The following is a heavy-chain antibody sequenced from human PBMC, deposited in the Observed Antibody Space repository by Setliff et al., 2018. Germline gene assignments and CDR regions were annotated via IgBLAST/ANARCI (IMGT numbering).Heavy chain of an antibody. D-gene: IGHD5-12*01. Sequence: PSETLSLSCAASGFTFSNYYMNWVRQAPGKGLEWVATINPDGSQINYVDSVKGRFTVSRDNGKNSLYLQMSSLRADDTAVYYCARDPAYSAYDVWGQGTLVTVSS. CDR2: INPDGSQI. CDR3: ARDPAYSAYDV. V-gene: IGHV3-7*03. J-gene: IGHJ4*02. CDR1: GFTFSNYY.